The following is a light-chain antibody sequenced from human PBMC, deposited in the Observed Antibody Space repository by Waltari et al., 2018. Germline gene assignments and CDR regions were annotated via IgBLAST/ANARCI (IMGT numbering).Light chain of an antibody. CDR2: AAS. CDR3: QQSYSTPS. Sequence: DIQMTQSPSSLSASVGDRVTITCRASQSITNYLNWYQQKVGKPPSLLIYAASSLQSGGPSRFSGSGSGTDFTLTINSLQPEDFATYYCQQSYSTPSFGPGTKVDVK. J-gene: IGKJ3*01. CDR1: QSITNY. V-gene: IGKV1-39*01.